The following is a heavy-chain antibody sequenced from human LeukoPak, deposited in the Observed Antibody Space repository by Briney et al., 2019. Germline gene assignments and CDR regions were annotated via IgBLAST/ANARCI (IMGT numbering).Heavy chain of an antibody. CDR3: ATTPPTNYGMDV. CDR2: INLKGSAT. V-gene: IGHV1-46*01. Sequence: ASVKVSCKASGYASFDSYLHWVRQAPGQGLEWMGIINLKGSATNFAPKFHGRVTLAWDLSTTTVYMELSTLRSEDSSIYFCATTPPTNYGMDVWGQGTTVTVSS. CDR1: GYASFDSY. D-gene: IGHD2-8*01. J-gene: IGHJ6*02.